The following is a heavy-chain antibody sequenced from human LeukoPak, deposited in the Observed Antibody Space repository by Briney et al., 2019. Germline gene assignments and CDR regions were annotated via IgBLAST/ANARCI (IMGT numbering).Heavy chain of an antibody. CDR1: GGPFSGYF. CDR3: ARRYYYNLGSFPFDF. D-gene: IGHD3-10*01. Sequence: KPSETLSLTCAVSGGPFSGYFWSWIRQSSGKGLEWIGEIHNSGTTNYNPSLNSRVAMSEDTSKNQFYLNLSSVTAADTAVYYCARRYYYNLGSFPFDFWGQGTLVTVSS. J-gene: IGHJ4*02. V-gene: IGHV4-34*01. CDR2: IHNSGTT.